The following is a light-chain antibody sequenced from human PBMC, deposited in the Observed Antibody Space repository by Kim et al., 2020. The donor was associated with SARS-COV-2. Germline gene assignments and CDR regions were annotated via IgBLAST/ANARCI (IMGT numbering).Light chain of an antibody. CDR2: DKN. V-gene: IGLV3-19*01. J-gene: IGLJ3*02. Sequence: SSELTKDPAVSVALGQTVRITCQGDSLRTFYASWYQQKPGQAPVLVIYDKNTRPSGITDRFSGSTSGNTASLTITGAQAEDEADYYCNARDSSGNHLVFGGGTQVTVL. CDR3: NARDSSGNHLV. CDR1: SLRTFY.